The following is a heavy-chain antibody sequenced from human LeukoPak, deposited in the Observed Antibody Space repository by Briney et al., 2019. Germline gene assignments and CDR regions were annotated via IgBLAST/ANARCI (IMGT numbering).Heavy chain of an antibody. CDR2: VYYNGGT. V-gene: IGHV4-59*12. D-gene: IGHD2-15*01. CDR3: ARTGYCNGGSCPNFDY. CDR1: GGSISTYY. Sequence: SETLSLTCTVSGGSISTYYWSWVRQPPGKGLEWIGSVYYNGGTNYSPSLKSRVTMSVDTSKNQFSLKLNSVSAADTAVYYCARTGYCNGGSCPNFDYWGQGTLATVSS. J-gene: IGHJ4*02.